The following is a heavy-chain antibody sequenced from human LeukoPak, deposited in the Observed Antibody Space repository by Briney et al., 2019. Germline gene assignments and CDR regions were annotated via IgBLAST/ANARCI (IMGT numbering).Heavy chain of an antibody. CDR3: ARGDGGRDAFDI. D-gene: IGHD6-25*01. V-gene: IGHV4-30-4*01. J-gene: IGHJ3*02. CDR1: GGSISSGDYY. CDR2: IYYSGST. Sequence: KSSETLSLTCTVSGGSISSGDYYWSWIRQPPGEGLEWIGYIYYSGSTYYNPSLKSRVTISVDTSKNQFSLKLSSVTAADTAVYYCARGDGGRDAFDIWGQGTMVTVSS.